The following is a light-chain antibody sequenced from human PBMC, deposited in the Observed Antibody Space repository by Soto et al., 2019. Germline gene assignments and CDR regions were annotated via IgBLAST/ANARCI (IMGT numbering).Light chain of an antibody. CDR3: CSYAGSDTFWV. CDR2: EGS. Sequence: QSALTQPASVSGSPGQSITISCTGTSSDIGSYDLVSWYQQHPDKAPKLMIYEGSKRPSGVSNRFSGSKSGNTASLTISGLQAEDEADYYCCSYAGSDTFWVFGGGTKVTVL. V-gene: IGLV2-23*03. CDR1: SSDIGSYDL. J-gene: IGLJ3*02.